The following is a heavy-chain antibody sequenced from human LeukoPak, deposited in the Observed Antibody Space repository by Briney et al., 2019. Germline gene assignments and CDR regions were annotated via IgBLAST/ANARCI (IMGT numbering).Heavy chain of an antibody. V-gene: IGHV1-2*02. D-gene: IGHD3-10*01. CDR3: ASSSLLVSFGEDYMDV. CDR2: INPNSGGT. J-gene: IGHJ6*03. CDR1: GYTFTGYY. Sequence: ASVTVSCKASGYTFTGYYMHWVRQAPGQGLEWMGWINPNSGGTNYAQKFQGRVTMTSDTSISTAYMELGRLRSDDTAVYYCASSSLLVSFGEDYMDVWGKGTTVTISS.